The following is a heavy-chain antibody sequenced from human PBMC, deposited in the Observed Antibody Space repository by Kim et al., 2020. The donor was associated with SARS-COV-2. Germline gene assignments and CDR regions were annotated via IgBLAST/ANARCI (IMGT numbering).Heavy chain of an antibody. Sequence: GGSLRLSCAASGFTFSSYGMHWVRQAPGKGLEWVAVIWYDGSNKYYAYSVKGRFTISRDNSKNTLYLQMNSLRAEDTAVYYCAKDSSIQLWSEKGPRRGYFDYWGQGTLVTVSS. V-gene: IGHV3-33*06. J-gene: IGHJ4*02. CDR3: AKDSSIQLWSEKGPRRGYFDY. CDR1: GFTFSSYG. CDR2: IWYDGSNK. D-gene: IGHD5-18*01.